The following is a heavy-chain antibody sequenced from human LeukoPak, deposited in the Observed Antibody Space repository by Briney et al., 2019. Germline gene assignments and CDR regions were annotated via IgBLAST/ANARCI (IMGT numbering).Heavy chain of an antibody. J-gene: IGHJ4*02. CDR3: ARTGKAGPSDY. V-gene: IGHV3-48*01. D-gene: IGHD6-13*01. CDR2: ISSSSSTI. CDR1: GFPFSSYS. Sequence: PGGPLSLSCAASGFPFSSYSMNWVRQAPGKGLEWVSYISSSSSTIYYADSVKGRFTISRDNAKNSLYLQMNSLRAEDTAVYYCARTGKAGPSDYWGQGTLVTVSS.